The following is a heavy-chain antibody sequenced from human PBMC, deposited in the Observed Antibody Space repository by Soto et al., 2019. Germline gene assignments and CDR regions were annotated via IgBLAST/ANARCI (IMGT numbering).Heavy chain of an antibody. CDR2: INPSGGST. CDR1: GYTFTSYY. J-gene: IGHJ4*02. D-gene: IGHD3-22*01. V-gene: IGHV1-46*01. CDR3: ARGPNYYDSSGYIDY. Sequence: ASVKVSCKASGYTFTSYYMHWVRQAPGQGLEWMGIINPSGGSTSYAQKFQGRVTMTRDTSTSTVYMELSSLRSEDTAVYYCARGPNYYDSSGYIDYWGQGTLVTAPQ.